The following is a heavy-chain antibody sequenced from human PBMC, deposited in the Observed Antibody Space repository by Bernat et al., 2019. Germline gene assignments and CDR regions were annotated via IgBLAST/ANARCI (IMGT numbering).Heavy chain of an antibody. Sequence: QVQLVESGGGVVQPGRSLRLSCAASGFTFSSYGMHWVRQAPGKGLEWVAVISYDGNNIYYADSVKGRFTISRDNSKNTLYLQMNSLRAEDTAVYYCSRVLRRGWFDPWGQGTLVTVSS. D-gene: IGHD3-10*01. J-gene: IGHJ5*02. CDR3: SRVLRRGWFDP. V-gene: IGHV3-30*03. CDR1: GFTFSSYG. CDR2: ISYDGNNI.